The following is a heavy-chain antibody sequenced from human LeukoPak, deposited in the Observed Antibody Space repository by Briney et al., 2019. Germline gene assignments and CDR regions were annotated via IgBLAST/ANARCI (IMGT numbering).Heavy chain of an antibody. CDR2: INPNSGGT. D-gene: IGHD6-6*01. CDR1: GYSFTDYY. V-gene: IGHV1-2*02. Sequence: SVKVSCKTSGYSFTDYYMHWVRQAPGQGLEWMGWINPNSGGTSSAQKFQGRVTMTRDTSITTVYMEVSWLTSDDKAIYYCERADRLHGGPYLIGPWGQGTLVTVSS. CDR3: ERADRLHGGPYLIGP. J-gene: IGHJ5*02.